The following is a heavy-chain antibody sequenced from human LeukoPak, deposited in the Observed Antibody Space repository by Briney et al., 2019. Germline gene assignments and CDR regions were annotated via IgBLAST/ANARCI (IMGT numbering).Heavy chain of an antibody. CDR2: INPNSGGT. CDR3: AKDAIVRDYSNSDY. D-gene: IGHD4-11*01. J-gene: IGHJ4*02. CDR1: GYTFTNYY. V-gene: IGHV1-2*02. Sequence: ASVTVSCKASGYTFTNYYIHWVRQAPGQGLEWMGWINPNSGGTNYAQKFQGRVTMTRDTSISTAYMELSRLTSDDTAVYYCAKDAIVRDYSNSDYWGQGTLVTVS.